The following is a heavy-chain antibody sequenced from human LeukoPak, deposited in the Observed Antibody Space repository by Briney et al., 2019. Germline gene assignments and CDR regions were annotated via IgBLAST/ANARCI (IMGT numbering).Heavy chain of an antibody. J-gene: IGHJ4*02. CDR1: GFTFSSYA. CDR3: AKTGAVAGTLGYFDY. V-gene: IGHV3-30-3*02. CDR2: ISYDGSNK. Sequence: GGSLRLSCAASGFTFSSYAMHWVRQAPGKGLEWVAVISYDGSNKYYADSVKGRFTISRDNSKNTLYLQMNSLRAEDTAVYYCAKTGAVAGTLGYFDYWGQGTLVTVSS. D-gene: IGHD6-19*01.